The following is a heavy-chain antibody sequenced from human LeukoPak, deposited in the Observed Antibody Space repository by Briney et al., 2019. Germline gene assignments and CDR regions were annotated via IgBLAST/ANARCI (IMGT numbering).Heavy chain of an antibody. J-gene: IGHJ6*02. Sequence: SETLSLTCTVSGGSISSSSYYWGWIRQPPGKGLEWIGSIYYSGSTYYNPSLKSRVTISVDTSKNQFSLKLSSVTAADTAVYYCARQHPDYGEGMDVWGLGTTVTVSS. CDR3: ARQHPDYGEGMDV. CDR2: IYYSGST. CDR1: GGSISSSSYY. D-gene: IGHD4-17*01. V-gene: IGHV4-39*01.